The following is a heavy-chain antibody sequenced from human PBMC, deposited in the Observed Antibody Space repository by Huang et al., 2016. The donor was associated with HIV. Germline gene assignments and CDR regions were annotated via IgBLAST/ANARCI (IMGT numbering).Heavy chain of an antibody. V-gene: IGHV3-30*18. J-gene: IGHJ4*02. CDR3: AKDGADEEWDIDY. Sequence: VQLVESGGGVVQPGRSLRLACAASGFSFSTYGLHWVHQAAGKGLEWVAVISYDGSNKYYAHSVKGRFTIARDTSENKVYLQMNSLRHEDTAVYYCAKDGADEEWDIDYWGQGTLVTVSS. CDR2: ISYDGSNK. CDR1: GFSFSTYG. D-gene: IGHD1-26*01.